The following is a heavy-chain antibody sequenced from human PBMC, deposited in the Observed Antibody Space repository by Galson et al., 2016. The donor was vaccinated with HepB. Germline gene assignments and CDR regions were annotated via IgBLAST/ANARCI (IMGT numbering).Heavy chain of an antibody. CDR2: IYYSGGT. CDR3: AGYEVVSFDY. CDR1: GGSISSRGYY. D-gene: IGHD2-15*01. J-gene: IGHJ4*02. V-gene: IGHV4-31*03. Sequence: TLSLTCTVSGGSISSRGYYWSWIRQHPGKGLEWIGYIYYSGGTYYNPSLQSRLTISLATSKNHFSLKLDSVTAADTAVYYCAGYEVVSFDYWGQGTLCPVAS.